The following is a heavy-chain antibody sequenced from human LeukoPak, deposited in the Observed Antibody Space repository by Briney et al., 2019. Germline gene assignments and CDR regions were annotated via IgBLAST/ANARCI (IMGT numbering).Heavy chain of an antibody. V-gene: IGHV3-30*04. Sequence: QPGRSLRLSCAASGFTFSSYAMHWVRQAPGKGLEWVAVISYDGSSKYYADSVKGRFTISRDNSKNTLYLQMNSLRAEDTAVYYCARDHGPLVTSGYYFDYWGQGTLVTVSS. CDR1: GFTFSSYA. CDR2: ISYDGSSK. CDR3: ARDHGPLVTSGYYFDY. D-gene: IGHD4-23*01. J-gene: IGHJ4*02.